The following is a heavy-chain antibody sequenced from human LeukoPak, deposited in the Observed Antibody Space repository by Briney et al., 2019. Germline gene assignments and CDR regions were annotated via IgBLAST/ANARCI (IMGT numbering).Heavy chain of an antibody. CDR3: ARLHYYDSSGYSSGFDY. CDR1: GYSFTNYW. J-gene: IGHJ4*02. CDR2: IYPGDSDT. D-gene: IGHD3-22*01. Sequence: GESLKISCKGSGYSFTNYWIGWVRQTPGKGLEWMGVIYPGDSDTTYSPSFQGQVTISADKSISTAYLQWSSLKASDTAMHFCARLHYYDSSGYSSGFDYWGQGALVTVSS. V-gene: IGHV5-51*01.